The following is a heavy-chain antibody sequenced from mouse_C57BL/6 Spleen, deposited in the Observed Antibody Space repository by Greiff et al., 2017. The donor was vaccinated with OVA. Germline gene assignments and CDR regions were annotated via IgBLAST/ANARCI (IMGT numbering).Heavy chain of an antibody. V-gene: IGHV5-6*01. CDR1: GFTFSSYG. D-gene: IGHD1-1*01. CDR3: ARPLYYGSSYDWYFDV. CDR2: ISSGGSYT. J-gene: IGHJ1*03. Sequence: EVKLVESGGDLVKPGGSLKLSCAASGFTFSSYGMSWVRQTPDKRLEWVATISSGGSYTYYPDSVKGRFTISRDNAKNTLYLQMSSLKSEDTAMYYCARPLYYGSSYDWYFDVWGTVTTVTVSS.